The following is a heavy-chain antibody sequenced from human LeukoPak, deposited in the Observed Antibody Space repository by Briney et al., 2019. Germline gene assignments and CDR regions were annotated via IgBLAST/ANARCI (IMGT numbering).Heavy chain of an antibody. V-gene: IGHV5-51*01. D-gene: IGHD5-12*01. CDR3: ARLKREGYSGYDFDY. J-gene: IGHJ4*02. CDR2: IYPGDSDT. CDR1: AYSFTSYW. Sequence: GESLKISCKGSAYSFTSYWIGWVRQIPGKGLEWMGIIYPGDSDTRYSPSSQGQVTISADKSISTAYLQWSSLKASDTAMYYCARLKREGYSGYDFDYWGQGTLVTVSS.